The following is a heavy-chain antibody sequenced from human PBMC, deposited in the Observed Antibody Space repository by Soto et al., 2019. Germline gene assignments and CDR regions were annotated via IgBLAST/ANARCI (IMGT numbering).Heavy chain of an antibody. V-gene: IGHV3-30-3*01. CDR1: GFTFSRFA. Sequence: QVQLVESGGGVVQPGRSLRHSCAASGFTFSRFAMHWVRQAPGKGLEWVAVISYDGSDKYYADSVKGRFTISRDSSKNTVDLQMNSLRPDDTAVYYCAREGVNYACDYWGQGTLVTVSS. D-gene: IGHD1-7*01. CDR2: ISYDGSDK. CDR3: AREGVNYACDY. J-gene: IGHJ4*02.